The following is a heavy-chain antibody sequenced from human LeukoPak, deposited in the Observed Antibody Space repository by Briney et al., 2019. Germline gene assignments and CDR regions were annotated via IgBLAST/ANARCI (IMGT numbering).Heavy chain of an antibody. CDR2: IYYSGST. D-gene: IGHD3-22*01. V-gene: IGHV4-59*01. J-gene: IGHJ5*02. CDR3: ARDMYYYDSSGYGYNWFDP. CDR1: GGSISSYY. Sequence: SETLSLTCTVSGGSISSYYWSWIRQPPGKGLEWIGYIYYSGSTNYNPSLKSRVTISVDTSKNQFSLKLSSVTAADTAVYYCARDMYYYDSSGYGYNWFDPWGQGTLVTVSS.